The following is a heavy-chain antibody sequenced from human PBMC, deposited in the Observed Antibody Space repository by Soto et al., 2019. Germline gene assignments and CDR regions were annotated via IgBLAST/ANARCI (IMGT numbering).Heavy chain of an antibody. J-gene: IGHJ4*02. D-gene: IGHD1-26*01. CDR2: ISYDGSNK. CDR3: ARDNSGSYFDY. Sequence: GGSLGLSCAASGFTFSSYAMHWVRQAPGKGLEWVAVISYDGSNKYYADSVKGRFTISRDNSKNTLYLQMNSLRAEDTAVYYCARDNSGSYFDYWGQGTLVTVFS. V-gene: IGHV3-30-3*01. CDR1: GFTFSSYA.